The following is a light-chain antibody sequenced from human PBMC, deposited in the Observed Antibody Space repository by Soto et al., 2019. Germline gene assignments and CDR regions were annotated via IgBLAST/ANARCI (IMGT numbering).Light chain of an antibody. CDR2: GAS. J-gene: IGKJ4*02. Sequence: GTRSLLREECRTLWCRASQTASSSHLAWYQQKPGQAPRLLIYGASNRATGIPDRFSGSGSGTDFTLPISRLAPEDFVVYYWQPYGSAGTLGEGTKVDIK. V-gene: IGKV3-20*01. CDR3: QPYGSAGT. CDR1: QTASSSH.